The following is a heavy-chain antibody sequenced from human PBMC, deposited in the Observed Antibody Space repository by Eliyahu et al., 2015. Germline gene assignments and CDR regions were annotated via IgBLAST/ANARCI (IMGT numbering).Heavy chain of an antibody. Sequence: EVQLVESGGGLVQXGGSLXLSCVTSGFTFXDXYXDGVRQAXGKGLEWVGRSRNKANRYTTEYAASVKGRFSISRDVSKNSLFLHMASLKTEDTAVYYCASSLGGSNTPSDAFDIWGQGTMVTVSS. CDR3: ASSLGGSNTPSDAFDI. D-gene: IGHD3-16*01. CDR2: SRNKANRYTT. J-gene: IGHJ3*02. V-gene: IGHV3-72*01. CDR1: GFTFXDXY.